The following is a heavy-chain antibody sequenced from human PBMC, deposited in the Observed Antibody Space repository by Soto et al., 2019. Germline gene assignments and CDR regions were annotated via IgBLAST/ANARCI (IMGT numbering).Heavy chain of an antibody. CDR1: GGTFSSYA. CDR3: ARGVYSSSWRTAFDY. J-gene: IGHJ4*02. V-gene: IGHV1-69*13. Sequence: SVKVSCKASGGTFSSYAISWVRQALGQGLEWMGGIIPIFGTANYAQKFQGRVTITADESTSTAYMELSSLRSEDTAVYYCARGVYSSSWRTAFDYWGQGTLVTVS. CDR2: IIPIFGTA. D-gene: IGHD6-13*01.